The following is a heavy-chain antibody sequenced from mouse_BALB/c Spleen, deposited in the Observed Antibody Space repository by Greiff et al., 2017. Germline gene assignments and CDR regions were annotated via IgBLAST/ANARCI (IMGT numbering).Heavy chain of an antibody. D-gene: IGHD1-1*01. CDR3: ARGDYGSSYYAMDY. CDR2: IWAGGST. J-gene: IGHJ4*01. Sequence: VQLQQSGPGLVAPSQSLSITCTVSGFSLTSYGVHWVRQPPGKGLEWLGVIWAGGSTNYNSALMSRLSISKDNSKSQVFLKMNSLQTDDTAMYYCARGDYGSSYYAMDYWGQGTSVTVSS. V-gene: IGHV2-9*02. CDR1: GFSLTSYG.